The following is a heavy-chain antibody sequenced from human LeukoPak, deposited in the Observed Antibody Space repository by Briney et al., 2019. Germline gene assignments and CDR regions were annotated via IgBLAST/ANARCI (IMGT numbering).Heavy chain of an antibody. D-gene: IGHD3-9*01. CDR1: GFTFSSYA. J-gene: IGHJ3*02. CDR2: ISGSGGST. CDR3: ARGLQDYDILTGYYEGAFDI. V-gene: IGHV3-23*01. Sequence: GGSLRLSCAASGFTFSSYALNWVRQAPGQGLEWVSAISGSGGSTYYADSVKGRFTISRDSSKNMLYLQLNSLRAEDTAVYYCARGLQDYDILTGYYEGAFDIWGQGTMVTVSS.